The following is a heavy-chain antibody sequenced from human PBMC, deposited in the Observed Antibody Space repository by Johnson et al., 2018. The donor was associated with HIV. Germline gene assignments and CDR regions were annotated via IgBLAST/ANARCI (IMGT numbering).Heavy chain of an antibody. CDR3: AREKYNWNDGMLDGIDL. CDR1: GFTFSSYC. D-gene: IGHD1-1*01. Sequence: QVQLVESGGGVVQPGRSLRLSCAASGFTFSSYCLHWVRQAPGKGLEWVAVISYDGSNEYFADSVKGRFTISRDNSKNTLYLQMNSLRGEDTAVYYCAREKYNWNDGMLDGIDLWGQGTMVTVSS. CDR2: ISYDGSNE. J-gene: IGHJ3*01. V-gene: IGHV3-30*03.